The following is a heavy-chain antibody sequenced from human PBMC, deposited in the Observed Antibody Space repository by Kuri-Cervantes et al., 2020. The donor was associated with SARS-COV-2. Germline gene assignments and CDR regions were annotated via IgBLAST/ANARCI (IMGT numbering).Heavy chain of an antibody. CDR3: ARVNWGFDY. J-gene: IGHJ4*02. CDR2: SYYSGST. Sequence: SETLSLTCTVSGGSISSSSYYWGWIRQPPGKGLEWIGSSYYSGSTYYNPSLKSRVTISLDTSKNQFSLRLSSVTAADTAMYYCARVNWGFDYWGQGTLVTVSS. CDR1: GGSISSSSYY. V-gene: IGHV4-39*01. D-gene: IGHD7-27*01.